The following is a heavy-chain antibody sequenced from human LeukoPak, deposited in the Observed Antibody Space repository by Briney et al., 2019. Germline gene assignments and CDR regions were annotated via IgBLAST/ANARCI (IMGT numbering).Heavy chain of an antibody. Sequence: GGSLRLSCAASGFTFSTYAMHWVRQAPGKGLEWVALISYDGSSQYYADSVKDRFTISRDNSKNTLYLQMHGLRADDTAVYYCAKDRAHGDHLPLDYWGQGTLVIVSS. D-gene: IGHD4-17*01. CDR2: ISYDGSSQ. V-gene: IGHV3-30*18. J-gene: IGHJ4*02. CDR1: GFTFSTYA. CDR3: AKDRAHGDHLPLDY.